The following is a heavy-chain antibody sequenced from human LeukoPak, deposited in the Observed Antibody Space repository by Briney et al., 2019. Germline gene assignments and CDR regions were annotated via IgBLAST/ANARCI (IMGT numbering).Heavy chain of an antibody. V-gene: IGHV3-74*01. Sequence: PGGSLRLSCAASELTFSDYWMHWVRQAPGKGLVWVSRINTDGGTTSYADSVKGRFTISRDNAKNTLYLEMNSLGAEDTAVYYCARRPAANSGNYYVGDYWGQGTLVTVSS. J-gene: IGHJ4*02. D-gene: IGHD1-26*01. CDR1: ELTFSDYW. CDR3: ARRPAANSGNYYVGDY. CDR2: INTDGGTT.